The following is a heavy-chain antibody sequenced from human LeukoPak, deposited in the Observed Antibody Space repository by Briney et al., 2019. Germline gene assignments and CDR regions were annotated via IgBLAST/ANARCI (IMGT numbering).Heavy chain of an antibody. V-gene: IGHV4-39*01. Sequence: SETLSLTCTVSGGSVSSTSYYWGWIRQPPGTGLEWIGSIYYSGSTHYNSSLKSRLTVPVDTSKNQFSLKLSSVTAADTAVYYCARLAIRYFDWNAWYFDSWGQGTLVTVSS. D-gene: IGHD3-9*01. J-gene: IGHJ4*02. CDR2: IYYSGST. CDR3: ARLAIRYFDWNAWYFDS. CDR1: GGSVSSTSYY.